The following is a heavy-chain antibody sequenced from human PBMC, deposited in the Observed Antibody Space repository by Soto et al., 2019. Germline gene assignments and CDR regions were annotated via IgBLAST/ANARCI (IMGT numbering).Heavy chain of an antibody. D-gene: IGHD6-13*01. V-gene: IGHV3-7*05. Sequence: EVQLVESGGGLVQPGGFLRLSCAASGFTFSNFWMAWVRQAPGKGLEWVANINEDGSEKYYVDSVKGRFSISRDNAKNSLYLQMNSLRAEDTALYYCARSTAGFDLWGQGTLVPVFS. CDR2: INEDGSEK. J-gene: IGHJ4*02. CDR3: ARSTAGFDL. CDR1: GFTFSNFW.